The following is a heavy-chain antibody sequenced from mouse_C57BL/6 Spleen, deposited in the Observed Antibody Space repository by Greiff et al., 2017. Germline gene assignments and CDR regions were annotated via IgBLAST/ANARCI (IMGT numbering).Heavy chain of an antibody. D-gene: IGHD2-4*01. Sequence: QVQLKESGADLARPWPSLSLSCTVSGYSFTSYGLSWVKQRTGQGLEWIGEIFPRSGNNYYNEKLKGQGTLTADISSNTAYMELRSLTSEDSAVYFFARERDYDSRRHWYFDVWGTGTTVTVSS. V-gene: IGHV1-81*01. CDR2: IFPRSGNN. J-gene: IGHJ1*03. CDR1: GYSFTSYG. CDR3: ARERDYDSRRHWYFDV.